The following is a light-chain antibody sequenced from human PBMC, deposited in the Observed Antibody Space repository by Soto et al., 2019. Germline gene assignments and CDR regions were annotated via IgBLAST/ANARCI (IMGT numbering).Light chain of an antibody. CDR3: QQYNSHPYT. CDR1: QSISSW. Sequence: DIQMTQSPSTLSASVGSRVTITCRASQSISSWLAWYQQKPGKAPKLLIYKASSLERGVPSRFSGSGSGTEFTLTISSLQPDDFATYYCQQYNSHPYTFGQGTKLEIK. J-gene: IGKJ2*01. V-gene: IGKV1-5*03. CDR2: KAS.